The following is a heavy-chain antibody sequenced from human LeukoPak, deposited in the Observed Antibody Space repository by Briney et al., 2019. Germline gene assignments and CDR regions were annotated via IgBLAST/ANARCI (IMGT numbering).Heavy chain of an antibody. CDR3: ARDTYYDSSGYTYYYYGMDV. J-gene: IGHJ6*02. Sequence: GESLRLSCAASGFTFSSYEMNWVRQTPGKGLEWVSYISGSGSTIYYADSVKGRFTISRDNAQNSLHLQMISLRAEDTAVYYCARDTYYDSSGYTYYYYGMDVWGQGTTVTVSS. V-gene: IGHV3-48*03. D-gene: IGHD3-22*01. CDR2: ISGSGSTI. CDR1: GFTFSSYE.